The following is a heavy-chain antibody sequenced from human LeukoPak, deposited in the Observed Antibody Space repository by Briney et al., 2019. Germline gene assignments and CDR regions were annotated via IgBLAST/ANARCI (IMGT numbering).Heavy chain of an antibody. CDR1: GFTFSSYS. V-gene: IGHV3-21*01. CDR3: ARGDYGASDFDY. CDR2: ISSSSSYI. Sequence: GGSLRLSCAASGFTFSSYSMSWVRQAPGKGLEWVSSISSSSSYIYYADSVKGRFTISRDNAKNSLYLQMNSLRAEDTAVYYCARGDYGASDFDYWGQGTLVTVSS. J-gene: IGHJ4*02. D-gene: IGHD4-17*01.